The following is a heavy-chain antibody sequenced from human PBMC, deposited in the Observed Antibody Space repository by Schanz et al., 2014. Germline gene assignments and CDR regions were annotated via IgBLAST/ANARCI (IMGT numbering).Heavy chain of an antibody. CDR2: INVGNGNT. Sequence: QVHLVQSGAEVKKPGSSVKVSCKASGGTFNSYTINWVRQAPGQGLEWMGWINVGNGNTEYSQKFQGRVTITRDTLASTAYMEVSSLRSEDTAVYYCARSGSSNWYFFDYWGQGTLVTVSS. D-gene: IGHD6-13*01. CDR3: ARSGSSNWYFFDY. V-gene: IGHV1-3*01. J-gene: IGHJ4*02. CDR1: GGTFNSYT.